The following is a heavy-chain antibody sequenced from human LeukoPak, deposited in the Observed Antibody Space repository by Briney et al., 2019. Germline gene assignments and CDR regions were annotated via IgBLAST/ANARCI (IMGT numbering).Heavy chain of an antibody. D-gene: IGHD5-24*01. CDR1: GGSISSGDYY. CDR3: ARMRNGPGYVDY. V-gene: IGHV4-30-4*01. J-gene: IGHJ4*02. Sequence: SETLSLTCTVSGGSISSGDYYWSWIRQPPGKGLEWIGYIYYSGSTYYNPSLKSRVTISVDTSKNQFSLKLSPVTAADTAVYYCARMRNGPGYVDYWGQGTLVTVSS. CDR2: IYYSGST.